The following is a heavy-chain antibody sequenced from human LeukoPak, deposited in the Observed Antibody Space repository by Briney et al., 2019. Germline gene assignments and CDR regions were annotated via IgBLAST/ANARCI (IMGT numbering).Heavy chain of an antibody. J-gene: IGHJ2*01. V-gene: IGHV4-4*09. Sequence: PSETLSLTCTVSGGSVSSYYWSWIRQPPGKGLEWIGYIYNGENTKYNSSLESRVTMSIDTSKNRLFLKLSSVTAADTAVYYCARFYSGPSGWFVLWFFDLWGRGTLVTVSS. CDR1: GGSVSSYY. CDR3: ARFYSGPSGWFVLWFFDL. D-gene: IGHD6-19*01. CDR2: IYNGENT.